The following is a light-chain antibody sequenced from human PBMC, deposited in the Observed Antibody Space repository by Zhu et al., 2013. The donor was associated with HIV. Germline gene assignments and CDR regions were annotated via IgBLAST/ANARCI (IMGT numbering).Light chain of an antibody. CDR1: QDISNY. V-gene: IGKV1-39*01. J-gene: IGKJ1*01. CDR2: DAS. Sequence: DIQMTQSPSSLSASVGDRVTITCQASQDISNYLNWYQQKPGKAPKLLIYDASNLETGVPSRFSGSGSGTSITLTINNLQPEDFATYYCQQSHSAPWTFGQGTKVEI. CDR3: QQSHSAPWT.